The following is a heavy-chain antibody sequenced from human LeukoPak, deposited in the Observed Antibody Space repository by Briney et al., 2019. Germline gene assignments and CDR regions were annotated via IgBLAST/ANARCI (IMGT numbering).Heavy chain of an antibody. J-gene: IGHJ6*02. CDR2: ISYDGSNK. CDR1: GFTFSSYG. D-gene: IGHD7-27*01. CDR3: ATRTGERYYYYGMDV. Sequence: PGRSLRLSCAASGFTFSSYGMHWVRQASGKGLEWVAVISYDGSNKYYADPVKGRFTISRDNSKNTLYLQMNSLRAEDTAVYYCATRTGERYYYYGMDVWGQGTTVTVPS. V-gene: IGHV3-30*03.